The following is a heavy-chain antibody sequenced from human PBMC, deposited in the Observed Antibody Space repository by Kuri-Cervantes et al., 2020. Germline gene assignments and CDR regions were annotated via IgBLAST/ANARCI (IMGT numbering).Heavy chain of an antibody. CDR3: ARVFRTRPEYYFDY. D-gene: IGHD1-14*01. J-gene: IGHJ4*02. Sequence: SQTLSLTCAASGFTFSNAWMSWVRQAPGKGLEWVGYIYYSGSTYYNPSLKSRVTISVDTSKNQFSLKLSSVTAADTAVYYRARVFRTRPEYYFDYWGQGTLVTVSS. V-gene: IGHV4-30-4*08. CDR2: IYYSGST. CDR1: GFTFSNAW.